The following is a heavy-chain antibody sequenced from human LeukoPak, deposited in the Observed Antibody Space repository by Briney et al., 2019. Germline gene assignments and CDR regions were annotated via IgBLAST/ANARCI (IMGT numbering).Heavy chain of an antibody. CDR2: VYYSGST. J-gene: IGHJ1*01. Sequence: PSETLSLTCTVSGGSISSYYWSWIRQPPGKGLEWIGYVYYSGSTNYNPSLKSRVTISVDTSKNQFSLKLSSVTAADTAVYYCASFGSWYPEYFQHWGQGTLVTVSS. D-gene: IGHD6-13*01. CDR1: GGSISSYY. CDR3: ASFGSWYPEYFQH. V-gene: IGHV4-59*01.